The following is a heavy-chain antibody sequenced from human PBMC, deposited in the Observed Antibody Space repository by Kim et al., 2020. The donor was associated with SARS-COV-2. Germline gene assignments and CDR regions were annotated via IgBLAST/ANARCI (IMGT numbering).Heavy chain of an antibody. D-gene: IGHD3-3*01. J-gene: IGHJ5*02. V-gene: IGHV3-49*03. CDR3: TRDRTVLRFLEWSPQDPEPNWFDP. Sequence: GGSLRLSCTASGFTFGDYAMSWFRQAPGKGLEWVGFIRSKAYGGTTVYAASVKGRFTISRDDSKSIAYLQMNSLKTEDTAVYYCTRDRTVLRFLEWSPQDPEPNWFDPWGQGTLVTVSS. CDR2: IRSKAYGGTT. CDR1: GFTFGDYA.